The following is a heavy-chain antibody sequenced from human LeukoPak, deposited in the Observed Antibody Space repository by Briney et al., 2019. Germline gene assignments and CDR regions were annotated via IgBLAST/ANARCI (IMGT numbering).Heavy chain of an antibody. D-gene: IGHD6-19*01. Sequence: SETLSLTCTVSGGYISTYYWSWIRQPPGKGLEWIGYIYFSRATMYNPSLKSRVTISGDTSKNQFSLKVSSVTGADTAVYYCAGERGEEYSSGWYKRNYFDNWGQGIRVTVSS. J-gene: IGHJ4*02. CDR2: IYFSRAT. V-gene: IGHV4-59*12. CDR3: AGERGEEYSSGWYKRNYFDN. CDR1: GGYISTYY.